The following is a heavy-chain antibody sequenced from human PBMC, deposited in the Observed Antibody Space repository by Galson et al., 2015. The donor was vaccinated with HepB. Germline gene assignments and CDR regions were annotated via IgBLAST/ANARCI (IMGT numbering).Heavy chain of an antibody. CDR1: GYNYMFYN. CDR3: ARDRGSVRGECSDY. CDR2: INPHSGGT. Sequence: SVKVSCKASGYNYMFYNIHWARQAPGLGLEWMGWINPHSGGTNYAQKFQGRVTMTRDTSISTVYVELTRLTSDDTAVYYCARDRGSVRGECSDYWGQGTLVTVSS. V-gene: IGHV1-2*02. D-gene: IGHD3-10*01. J-gene: IGHJ4*02.